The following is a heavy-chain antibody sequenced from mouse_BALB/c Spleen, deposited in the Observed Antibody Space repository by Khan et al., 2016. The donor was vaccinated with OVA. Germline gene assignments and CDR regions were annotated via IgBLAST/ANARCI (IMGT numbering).Heavy chain of an antibody. CDR3: ARQNYYGYAVDY. CDR1: GYSITTNYA. V-gene: IGHV3-2*02. D-gene: IGHD1-1*01. Sequence: EVQLQESGPGLVKPSQSLSLTCTVTGYSITTNYAWDWIRQFPGNKLEWMGYISYSGSTSYNPSLKSRISFTRDTSKNQFFLQLNSVTTEDTATFYCARQNYYGYAVDYWGQGTSVTVSS. CDR2: ISYSGST. J-gene: IGHJ4*01.